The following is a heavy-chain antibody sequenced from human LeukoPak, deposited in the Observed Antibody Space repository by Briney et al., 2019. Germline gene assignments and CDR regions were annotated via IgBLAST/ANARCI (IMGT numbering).Heavy chain of an antibody. D-gene: IGHD2-21*02. CDR1: GFSFTNYW. CDR3: VRGSLRLPRSTPDY. J-gene: IGHJ4*02. CDR2: ISSDVSVT. Sequence: PGGSLRLSCAVSGFSFTNYWMHWVRQDPGKGLVWVSYISSDVSVTKYADSVKGRFTISRDNAVNTLYLQMNSLRVEDTAVYYCVRGSLRLPRSTPDYWGQGTLVTVSS. V-gene: IGHV3-74*03.